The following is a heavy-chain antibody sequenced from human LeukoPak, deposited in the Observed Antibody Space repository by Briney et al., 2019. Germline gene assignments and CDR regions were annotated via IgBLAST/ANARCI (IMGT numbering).Heavy chain of an antibody. Sequence: GGSLRLSCAASGFTFSSYSMNWVRQAPGNGLEWVSSISSSSSYIYYADSVKGRFTISRDNAKNSLYLQMNSLRAEDTAVYYCARVYDSKDPAGGYFQHWGQGTLVTVSS. CDR1: GFTFSSYS. CDR2: ISSSSSYI. J-gene: IGHJ1*01. D-gene: IGHD3-22*01. CDR3: ARVYDSKDPAGGYFQH. V-gene: IGHV3-21*01.